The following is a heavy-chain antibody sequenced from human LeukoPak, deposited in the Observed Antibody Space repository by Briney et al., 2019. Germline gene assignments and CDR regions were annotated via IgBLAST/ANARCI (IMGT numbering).Heavy chain of an antibody. D-gene: IGHD3-9*01. CDR3: ARGHSVLRYFDWLLPYFDY. CDR1: GGSISSGGYS. Sequence: ASETLSLTCAVSGGSISSGGYSWSWIRQPPGKGLEWIGYIYHSGSTYYNPSLKSRVTISVDRSKNQFSLKLSSVTAADTAVYYCARGHSVLRYFDWLLPYFDYWGQGTLVTVSS. CDR2: IYHSGST. V-gene: IGHV4-30-2*01. J-gene: IGHJ4*02.